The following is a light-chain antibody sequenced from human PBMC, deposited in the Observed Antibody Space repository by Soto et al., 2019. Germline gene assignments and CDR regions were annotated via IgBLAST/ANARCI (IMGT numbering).Light chain of an antibody. Sequence: DIQVTHSPSTLSASVGGRFTITCRASQSIDTALAWYQQKPGKAPNLLIYRASNLESGVPSRLSGSGSGTDFPLAISSMKPDDFATYYCQQYGRFLTFGQGTKVDI. V-gene: IGKV1-5*03. CDR2: RAS. CDR3: QQYGRFLT. CDR1: QSIDTA. J-gene: IGKJ2*01.